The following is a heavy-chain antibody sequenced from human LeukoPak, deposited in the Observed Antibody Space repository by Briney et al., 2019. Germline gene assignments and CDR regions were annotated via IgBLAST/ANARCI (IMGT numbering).Heavy chain of an antibody. CDR2: FNSNNGGT. J-gene: IGHJ4*02. CDR1: GYTFTDHY. D-gene: IGHD1-26*01. Sequence: GASVKVSCKASGYTFTDHYMHWVRQAPGQGLEWMGWFNSNNGGTNFAQKFQGRVSLTRDTSISTAYMEVNSLTSDDTAVYYCARGVVGAHQLIAYWGQGTLVTVSS. CDR3: ARGVVGAHQLIAY. V-gene: IGHV1-2*02.